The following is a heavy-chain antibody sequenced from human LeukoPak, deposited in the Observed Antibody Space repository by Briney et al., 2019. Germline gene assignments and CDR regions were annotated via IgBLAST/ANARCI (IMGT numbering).Heavy chain of an antibody. CDR1: GFTFSDNA. CDR3: AKGEYSSSWYAEYFQH. V-gene: IGHV3-23*01. D-gene: IGHD6-13*01. Sequence: GGSLRLSCAASGFTFSDNAMNWVRQAPGKGLEWVSAISASGDNTYYADSVKGRFTISRDNSKNTLYLQMNSLRAEDTAVYYCAKGEYSSSWYAEYFQHWGQGTLVTVSS. CDR2: ISASGDNT. J-gene: IGHJ1*01.